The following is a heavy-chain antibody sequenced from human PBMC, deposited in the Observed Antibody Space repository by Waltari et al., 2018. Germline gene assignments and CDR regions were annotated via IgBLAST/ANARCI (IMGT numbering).Heavy chain of an antibody. J-gene: IGHJ4*02. CDR3: GRREGSVTMVRGIDY. CDR1: EFTLSSSW. CDR2: INSDGSGT. D-gene: IGHD3-10*01. Sequence: VQMVESGGGLVQPGGSLSLSCAASEFTLSSSWMHWVRQAPGKGLVWVSRINSDGSGTSYADSVKGRFTISRDNAKNTLYLQMNSLRAEDTAVYYCGRREGSVTMVRGIDYWGQGTLVTVSS. V-gene: IGHV3-74*01.